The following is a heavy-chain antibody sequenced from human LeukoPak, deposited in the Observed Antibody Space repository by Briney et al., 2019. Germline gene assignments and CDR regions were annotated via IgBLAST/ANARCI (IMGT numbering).Heavy chain of an antibody. CDR1: GGSISSGGYS. D-gene: IGHD6-13*01. V-gene: IGHV4-30-4*07. CDR3: ARVHLKYSSSWSILD. Sequence: PSETLSLTCAVSGGSISSGGYSWSWIRQPPGKGLEWIGYIYYSGSTYYNPSLKSRVTISVDTSKNQFPLKLSSVTAADTAVYYCARVHLKYSSSWSILDWGQGTLVTVSS. CDR2: IYYSGST. J-gene: IGHJ4*02.